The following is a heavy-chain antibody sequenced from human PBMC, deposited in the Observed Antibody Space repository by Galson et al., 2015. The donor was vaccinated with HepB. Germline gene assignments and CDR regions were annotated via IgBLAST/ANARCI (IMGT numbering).Heavy chain of an antibody. D-gene: IGHD3-10*01. CDR2: IYYSGST. Sequence: ETLSLTCTVSGGSISSSSYYWGWIRQPPGKGLEWIGSIYYSGSTYYNPSLKSRVTISVDTSKNQFSLKLSSVTAADTAVYYCARGRRLRGVINFGRGDTRLFDYWGQGTLVTVSS. CDR3: ARGRRLRGVINFGRGDTRLFDY. V-gene: IGHV4-39*07. CDR1: GGSISSSSYY. J-gene: IGHJ4*02.